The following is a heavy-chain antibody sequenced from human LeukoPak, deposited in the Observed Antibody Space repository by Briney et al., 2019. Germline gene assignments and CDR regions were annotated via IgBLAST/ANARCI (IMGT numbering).Heavy chain of an antibody. Sequence: GGSLRLSCAASGFTFSSYAMSWVRQAPGKGLVWVSRINRDGSSTSYADSVKGRFTISRDNAKNTLNLQMNSLRAEDMAVYYCARASGSYSFDYWGQGNLVTVSS. CDR2: INRDGSST. CDR1: GFTFSSYA. CDR3: ARASGSYSFDY. D-gene: IGHD1-26*01. J-gene: IGHJ4*02. V-gene: IGHV3-74*01.